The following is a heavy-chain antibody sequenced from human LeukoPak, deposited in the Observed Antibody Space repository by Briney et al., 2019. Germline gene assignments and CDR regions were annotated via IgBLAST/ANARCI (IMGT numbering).Heavy chain of an antibody. CDR3: ARGGRGYCTSTSCYFDS. Sequence: SHTLSLTCAISGDSVSSDSTAWHWISQSPSRGLEWVARTYYRSKWYNDYAVSVKSRITISPDTSKNQFSLQLNSVTPEDTAVYYCARGGRGYCTSTSCYFDSWGQGTLVTVSS. J-gene: IGHJ4*02. CDR1: GDSVSSDSTA. V-gene: IGHV6-1*01. CDR2: TYYRSKWYN. D-gene: IGHD2-2*01.